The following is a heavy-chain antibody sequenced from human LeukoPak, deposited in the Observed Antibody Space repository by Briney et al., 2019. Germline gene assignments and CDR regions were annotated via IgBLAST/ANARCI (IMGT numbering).Heavy chain of an antibody. V-gene: IGHV3-23*01. CDR3: AKAVQLERRSYYYYGMDV. D-gene: IGHD1-1*01. J-gene: IGHJ6*02. Sequence: GGSLRLSCAASGLTFSSYWMHWVRQAPGKGLEWVSGISGGGGSTYYADSVKGRFTISRDNSKNTLYLQMNSLRAEDTAVYHCAKAVQLERRSYYYYGMDVWGQGTTVTVSS. CDR2: ISGGGGST. CDR1: GLTFSSYW.